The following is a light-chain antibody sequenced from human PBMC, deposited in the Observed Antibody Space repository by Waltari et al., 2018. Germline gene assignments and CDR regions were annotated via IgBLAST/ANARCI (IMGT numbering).Light chain of an antibody. Sequence: DIQMTQSPSAMSASGGDRVPITCRASQDISNYLAWFQQKPGKVPKRLIYVASRLQSGVPSRFSGSGFGTEFTLTISSLQPEDFATYYCLQHNSYPLTFGGGTKVEIK. V-gene: IGKV1-17*03. CDR1: QDISNY. CDR2: VAS. CDR3: LQHNSYPLT. J-gene: IGKJ4*01.